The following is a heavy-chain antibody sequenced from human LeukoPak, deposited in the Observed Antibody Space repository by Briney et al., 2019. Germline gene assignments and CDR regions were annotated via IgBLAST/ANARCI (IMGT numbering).Heavy chain of an antibody. J-gene: IGHJ4*02. CDR3: ARDHGNYDFWSGYYTIPLDS. CDR2: IIAYNGNT. CDR1: GYTFTSYG. Sequence: ASVKVSCKASGYTFTSYGISWVRQAPGQGLEWMGWIIAYNGNTNYAQKLQGRVTMTTDTSTSTAYMKLRSLRSDDTAVYYCARDHGNYDFWSGYYTIPLDSWGQGTLVTVSS. V-gene: IGHV1-18*01. D-gene: IGHD3-3*01.